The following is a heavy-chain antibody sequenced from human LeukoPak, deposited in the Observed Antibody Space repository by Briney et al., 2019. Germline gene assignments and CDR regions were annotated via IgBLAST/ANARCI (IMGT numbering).Heavy chain of an antibody. CDR2: INWNGGST. D-gene: IGHD3-10*01. V-gene: IGHV3-20*04. Sequence: GGSLRLSCAASGFTFSSYGMSWVRQAPGKGLEWVSGINWNGGSTGYADSVKGRFTISRDNAKNSLYLQMNSLRAEDTAVYYCARDWYYSIDYWGQGTLVTVSS. J-gene: IGHJ4*02. CDR3: ARDWYYSIDY. CDR1: GFTFSSYG.